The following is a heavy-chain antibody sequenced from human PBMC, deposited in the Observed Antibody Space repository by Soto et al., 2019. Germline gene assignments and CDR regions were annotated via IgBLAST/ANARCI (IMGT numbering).Heavy chain of an antibody. CDR3: AKEREQWLVGSFDY. V-gene: IGHV3-30-3*01. CDR1: GFTFSSYA. D-gene: IGHD6-19*01. CDR2: ISYDGSNK. Sequence: GGSLRLSCAASGFTFSSYAMHWVRQAPGKGLEWVAVISYDGSNKYYADSVKGRFTISRDNSKNTLYLQMNSLRAEDTAVYYCAKEREQWLVGSFDYWGQGTLVTVSS. J-gene: IGHJ4*02.